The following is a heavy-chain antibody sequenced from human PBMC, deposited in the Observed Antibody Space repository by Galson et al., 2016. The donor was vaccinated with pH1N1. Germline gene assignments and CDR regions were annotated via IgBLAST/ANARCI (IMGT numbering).Heavy chain of an antibody. V-gene: IGHV1-69*13. Sequence: SVKVSCKASGGTFNSNGISWLRQAPGQGLEWMGLIIPILGSTNYAQKFQGKITITADESTSTAYMELNSLRSEDTALYYCAREDYYDVDLSDWYFDLWGRGTLVTVSS. CDR3: AREDYYDVDLSDWYFDL. CDR1: GGTFNSNG. D-gene: IGHD3-22*01. CDR2: IIPILGST. J-gene: IGHJ2*01.